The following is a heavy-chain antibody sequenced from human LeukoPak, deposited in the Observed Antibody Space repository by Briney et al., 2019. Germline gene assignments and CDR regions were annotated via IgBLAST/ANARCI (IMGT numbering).Heavy chain of an antibody. D-gene: IGHD3/OR15-3a*01. CDR1: GFTVSSNY. V-gene: IGHV3-53*01. Sequence: GGSLRLSCAASGFTVSSNYMSWVRQAPGKGLEWVSVIYSGGSTYYADSVKGRFTISRDNSKNTLYLQMNSLRAEDTAVYYCAREEHTMIFGVVIQNGFDYWGQGTLVTVSS. J-gene: IGHJ4*02. CDR2: IYSGGST. CDR3: AREEHTMIFGVVIQNGFDY.